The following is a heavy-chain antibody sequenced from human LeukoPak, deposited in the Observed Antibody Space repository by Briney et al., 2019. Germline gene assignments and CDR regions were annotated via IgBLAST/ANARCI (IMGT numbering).Heavy chain of an antibody. CDR3: ARAPSSIAARRRGYYYYYMDV. V-gene: IGHV1-8*03. CDR2: MNPNSGNT. Sequence: ASVKVSCKASGYTFTSYYMHWVRQATGQGLEWMGWMNPNSGNTGYAQKFQGRVTITRNTSISTAYMELSSLRSEDTAVYYCARAPSSIAARRRGYYYYYMDVWGKGTTVTVSS. D-gene: IGHD6-6*01. J-gene: IGHJ6*03. CDR1: GYTFTSYY.